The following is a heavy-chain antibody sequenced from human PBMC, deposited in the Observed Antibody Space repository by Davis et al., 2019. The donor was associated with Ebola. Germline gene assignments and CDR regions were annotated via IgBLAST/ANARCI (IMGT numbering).Heavy chain of an antibody. V-gene: IGHV4-61*01. Sequence: SETLSLTCTVSGGSISSSNYYWSWIRQPPGKGLEWIGYIYYRGSTNYNPSLKSRVTISLDTSKNQFSLKLNSVTPADTAVYYCARWSPYYDSSGYLSWGQGTLVTVSS. CDR3: ARWSPYYDSSGYLS. CDR2: IYYRGST. J-gene: IGHJ5*02. CDR1: GGSISSSNYY. D-gene: IGHD3-22*01.